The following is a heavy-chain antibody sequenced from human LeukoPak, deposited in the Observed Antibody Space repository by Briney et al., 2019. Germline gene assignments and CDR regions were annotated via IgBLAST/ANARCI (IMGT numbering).Heavy chain of an antibody. CDR1: GGSFSGYY. V-gene: IGHV4-34*01. CDR2: INHSGST. Sequence: SETLSLTCAVYGGSFSGYYWSWIRQPPGKGLEWIGEINHSGSTNYNPSLKSRVTISVDTSKNQFSLKLSSVTAADTAVYYCARDIAVAGRGRDYWGQGTLVTVSS. CDR3: ARDIAVAGRGRDY. J-gene: IGHJ4*02. D-gene: IGHD6-19*01.